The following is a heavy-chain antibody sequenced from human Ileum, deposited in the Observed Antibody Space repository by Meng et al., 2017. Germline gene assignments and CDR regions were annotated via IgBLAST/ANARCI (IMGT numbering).Heavy chain of an antibody. CDR1: GYTFTDYY. V-gene: IGHV1-2*06. CDR3: ARDEGSTDSFDI. J-gene: IGHJ3*02. Sequence: QVQLLQSGAEGTKPGASVQVSCKASGYTFTDYYMHWVRQAPGQGLEWMGRINPHSGGTNYAQKFQGRVTLTRDTSISTAYMELSRLRSDDTALYYCARDEGSTDSFDIWGQGTLVTVSS. CDR2: INPHSGGT. D-gene: IGHD2-2*01.